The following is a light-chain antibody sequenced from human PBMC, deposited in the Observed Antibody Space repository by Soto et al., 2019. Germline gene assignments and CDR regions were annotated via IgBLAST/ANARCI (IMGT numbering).Light chain of an antibody. CDR1: SGHSTYI. Sequence: QLVLTQSSSASASLGSSVKLACILSSGHSTYIIAWHQQQPGKAPRFLMTLDRSGSYNRGSGVPDRFSGSSSGADRYLTISNLPFEDEGDYYCETWYSNTHKVFGGGTKLTVL. V-gene: IGLV4-60*02. CDR3: ETWYSNTHKV. CDR2: LDRSGSY. J-gene: IGLJ3*02.